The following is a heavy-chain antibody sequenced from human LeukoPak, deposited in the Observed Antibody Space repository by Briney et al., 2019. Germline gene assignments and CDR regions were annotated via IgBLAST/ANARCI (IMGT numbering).Heavy chain of an antibody. CDR1: GSTLSSYA. CDR2: ISGSGGST. D-gene: IGHD2-8*01. J-gene: IGHJ4*02. Sequence: RGSLRLSCAASGSTLSSYAMSWVRQAPGKGLEWVSAISGSGGSTYYADSVKGRFTISRDNSKNTLYLQMNSLRAEDTAVYYCARGHGLMVYAIEAFDYWGQGTLVTVSS. CDR3: ARGHGLMVYAIEAFDY. V-gene: IGHV3-23*01.